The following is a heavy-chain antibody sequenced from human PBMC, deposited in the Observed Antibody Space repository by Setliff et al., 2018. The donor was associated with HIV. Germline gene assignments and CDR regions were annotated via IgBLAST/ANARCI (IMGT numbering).Heavy chain of an antibody. CDR1: GYTFTTYA. CDR3: ARLNGXXFQN. CDR2: INTDKGYT. J-gene: IGHJ1*01. V-gene: IGHV1-3*04. Sequence: VASVKVSCKASGYTFTTYAMHWVRQAPGQRPEWMGWINTDKGYTKFSQKFQVRLTITRDTATNTAYMELSSLTSADTAVYYGARLNGXXFQNWGQGTLVTVSS.